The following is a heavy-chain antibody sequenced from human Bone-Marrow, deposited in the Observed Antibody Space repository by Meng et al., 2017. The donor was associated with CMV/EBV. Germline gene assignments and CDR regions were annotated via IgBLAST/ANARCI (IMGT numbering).Heavy chain of an antibody. J-gene: IGHJ4*02. CDR3: ARGNWNFSWNY. Sequence: GESLKISCAASGFTFSSYSMNWVRQAPGKGLEWVSSISSSSSYIYYADSVKGRFTISRDNAKNSLYLQMNSLRAEDTAVYYCARGNWNFSWNYWGQGTRVTVSS. CDR1: GFTFSSYS. D-gene: IGHD1-7*01. CDR2: ISSSSSYI. V-gene: IGHV3-21*01.